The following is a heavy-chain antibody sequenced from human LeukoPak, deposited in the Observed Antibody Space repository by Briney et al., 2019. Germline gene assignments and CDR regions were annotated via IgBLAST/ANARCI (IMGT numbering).Heavy chain of an antibody. Sequence: GESLKISCKTSGHTFNTYWIAWVRQMPGKGLEWMGSIYPGDSDTRYGPSFQGQVIISADKSISTAYLQWSSLKASDTAIYYCARHGEGEYSGYDLALDYWGQGTLLTVSS. J-gene: IGHJ4*02. CDR3: ARHGEGEYSGYDLALDY. D-gene: IGHD5-12*01. V-gene: IGHV5-51*01. CDR1: GHTFNTYW. CDR2: IYPGDSDT.